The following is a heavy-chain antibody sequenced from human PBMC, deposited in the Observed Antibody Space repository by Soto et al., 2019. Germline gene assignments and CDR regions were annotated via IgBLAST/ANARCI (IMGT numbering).Heavy chain of an antibody. CDR2: MDYSGCP. CDR1: GVSSSSRNW. J-gene: IGHJ4*02. D-gene: IGHD5-12*01. Sequence: QVHLQESGPGLVRPSETLSVTCTVSGVSSSSRNWYSLVRQAPGKGLEWIGEMDYSGCPNYNPSLTRRVAISLDTANNHFHLNVTSATAADTGIYYCAMPKSGNELSQWGRGTLVVVSP. V-gene: IGHV4-4*02. CDR3: AMPKSGNELSQ.